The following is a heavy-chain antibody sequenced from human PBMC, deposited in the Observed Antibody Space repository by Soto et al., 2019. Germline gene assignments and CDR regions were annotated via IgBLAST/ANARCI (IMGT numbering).Heavy chain of an antibody. D-gene: IGHD4-17*01. CDR2: ISWNSGSI. Sequence: EVQLVESGGGLVQPGRSLRLSCAASGFTFDDYAMHWVRQAPGKGLEWVSGISWNSGSIGYADSVKGRFTISRDNAKNSLYLQMNSLRAEDTALYYCAKGGAHDYGDYAAVYWGQGPLVTVSP. V-gene: IGHV3-9*01. J-gene: IGHJ4*02. CDR3: AKGGAHDYGDYAAVY. CDR1: GFTFDDYA.